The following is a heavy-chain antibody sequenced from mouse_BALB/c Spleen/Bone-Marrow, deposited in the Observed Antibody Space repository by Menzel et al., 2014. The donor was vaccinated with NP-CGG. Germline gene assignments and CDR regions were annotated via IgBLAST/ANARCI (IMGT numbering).Heavy chain of an antibody. CDR1: GYTFTSYW. Sequence: QVQLKQSGAELVWPGTPVQLSCKASGYTFTSYWMNWVKQRPGRGLAWIGRINPSDSETHYNQKFKDKATLTVDKSSSTAYIQLSSLTSEDSAVYYCARWGAYFDYWGQGTTLTVSS. V-gene: IGHV1-61*01. J-gene: IGHJ2*01. CDR3: ARWGAYFDY. CDR2: INPSDSET.